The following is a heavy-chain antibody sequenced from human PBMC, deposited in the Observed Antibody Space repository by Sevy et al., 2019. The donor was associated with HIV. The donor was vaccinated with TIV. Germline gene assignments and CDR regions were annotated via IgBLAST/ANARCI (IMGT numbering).Heavy chain of an antibody. CDR3: ARTFPPGYSGLERGCFDY. V-gene: IGHV3-30-3*01. CDR2: ISYDGSNK. D-gene: IGHD5-12*01. J-gene: IGHJ4*02. CDR1: GFTFSSYA. Sequence: GGSLRLSCAASGFTFSSYAMHWVRQAPGKGLEWVAVISYDGSNKYYADSVKGRFTISRDNSKNTLYLQMNSLRAEDTAVYYCARTFPPGYSGLERGCFDYWCQGTLVTVSS.